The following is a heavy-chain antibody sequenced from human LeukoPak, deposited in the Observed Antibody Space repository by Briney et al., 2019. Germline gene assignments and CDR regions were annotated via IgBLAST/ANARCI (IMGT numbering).Heavy chain of an antibody. CDR1: GFTIYSNY. CDR3: AKVKGKVGAATGFDP. CDR2: IHNDDRT. J-gene: IGHJ5*02. Sequence: GGSLRLSCTASGFTIYSNYISWVRRAPGKGLEWVSIIHNDDRTYYADSVKGRFTISRDNSKNTLYLQMNSLRAEDTAVYYCAKVKGKVGAATGFDPWGQGTLVTVSS. D-gene: IGHD1-26*01. V-gene: IGHV3-66*01.